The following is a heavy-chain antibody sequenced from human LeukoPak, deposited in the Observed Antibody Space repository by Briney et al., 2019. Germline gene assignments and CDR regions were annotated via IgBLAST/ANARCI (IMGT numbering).Heavy chain of an antibody. CDR1: GFTFSSYW. V-gene: IGHV3-74*01. D-gene: IGHD5-24*01. J-gene: IGHJ4*02. Sequence: PGGSLRLSYAASGFTFSSYWMHWVRQAPGKGLVWVSRINSDGSSTSYADSVKGRFTISRDNAKNTLYLQMNSLRAEDTAVYYCAPSRDGYNFVDYWGQGTLVTVSS. CDR3: APSRDGYNFVDY. CDR2: INSDGSST.